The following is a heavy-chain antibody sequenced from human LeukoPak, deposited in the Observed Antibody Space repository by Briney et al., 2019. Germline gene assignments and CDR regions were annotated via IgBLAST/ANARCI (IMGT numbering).Heavy chain of an antibody. Sequence: GGSLRLSCAASGFTVSSYYMSWVRQAPGKGLEWVAVINSGGSTNYDESVKGRFTISGENSKNKLYLQLSSVSAEDPAVYYCARDHERGYSYVLAYWGEGTLGTVSP. CDR2: INSGGST. V-gene: IGHV3-53*01. D-gene: IGHD5-18*01. CDR3: ARDHERGYSYVLAY. CDR1: GFTVSSYY. J-gene: IGHJ4*02.